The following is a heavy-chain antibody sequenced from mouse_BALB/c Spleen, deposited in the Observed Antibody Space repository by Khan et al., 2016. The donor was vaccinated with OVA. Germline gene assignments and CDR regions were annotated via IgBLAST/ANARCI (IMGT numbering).Heavy chain of an antibody. CDR3: AREWAAGFPY. Sequence: QVQLKESGAELARPGASVKLSCKASGYTFTDYYINWMRQRTGQGLEWIGEIYPGSDNTNYNEKFKDKATLTADQSSSTAYMQLSSLTSEYSAVYFCAREWAAGFPYWGQGTLVTVSA. CDR1: GYTFTDYY. CDR2: IYPGSDNT. V-gene: IGHV1-77*01. J-gene: IGHJ3*01.